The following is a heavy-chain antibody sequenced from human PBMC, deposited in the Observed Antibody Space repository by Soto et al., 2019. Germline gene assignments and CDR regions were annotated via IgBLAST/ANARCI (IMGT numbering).Heavy chain of an antibody. CDR3: ARGRDCGGDCPNWFDP. J-gene: IGHJ5*02. CDR2: IYSGGST. D-gene: IGHD2-21*02. V-gene: IGHV3-53*04. CDR1: GFTVSSNY. Sequence: EVQLVESGGGLVQPGGSLRLSCAASGFTVSSNYMSWVRQAPGKGLEWVSVIYSGGSTYYADSVKGRFTISRHNSKNTLYLQMNSLRAEDTAVYCCARGRDCGGDCPNWFDPWGQGTLVTVSS.